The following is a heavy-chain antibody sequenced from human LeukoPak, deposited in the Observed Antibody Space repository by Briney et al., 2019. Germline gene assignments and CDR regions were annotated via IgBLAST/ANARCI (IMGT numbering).Heavy chain of an antibody. V-gene: IGHV4-59*08. CDR1: GGSISSYY. Sequence: SETLSLTCTVSGGSISSYYWSWIRQPPGKGLEWIGYIYYSGSTNYNPSLKSRVTISVDTSKNQFSLKLSSVTAADTAVYYCARRLTPEQLARRGYYYYGMDVWGQGTTVTVSS. D-gene: IGHD6-13*01. CDR3: ARRLTPEQLARRGYYYYGMDV. CDR2: IYYSGST. J-gene: IGHJ6*02.